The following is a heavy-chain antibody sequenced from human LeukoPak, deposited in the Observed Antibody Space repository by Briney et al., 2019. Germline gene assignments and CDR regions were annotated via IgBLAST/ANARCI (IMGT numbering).Heavy chain of an antibody. D-gene: IGHD3-9*01. CDR3: TRVDPKLYDILTGPFDY. CDR1: GFTFGDYV. J-gene: IGHJ4*02. CDR2: IRSEAYGGTT. V-gene: IGHV3-49*04. Sequence: GRSLRLSCTASGFTFGDYVFSWVRQAPGKGLEWVGLIRSEAYGGTTQSAASVRDRFTISRDDSRSIAYLQMNSLKPEDTALYYCTRVDPKLYDILTGPFDYWGQGALVTVSS.